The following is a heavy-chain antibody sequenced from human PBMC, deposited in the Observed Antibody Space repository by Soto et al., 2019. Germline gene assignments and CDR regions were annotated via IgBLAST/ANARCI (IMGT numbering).Heavy chain of an antibody. Sequence: GGSLRLSCAASRFTFSTYAMTWVRQAPGKGLEWVSAISGNGGSTYYPDSVKGRFTISRDNSRNTLYLQMDSLRAEDTAVYFCATVRYDCSGYSYYFDYWGQGTPVSVS. CDR2: ISGNGGST. D-gene: IGHD3-22*01. CDR3: ATVRYDCSGYSYYFDY. CDR1: RFTFSTYA. J-gene: IGHJ4*01. V-gene: IGHV3-23*01.